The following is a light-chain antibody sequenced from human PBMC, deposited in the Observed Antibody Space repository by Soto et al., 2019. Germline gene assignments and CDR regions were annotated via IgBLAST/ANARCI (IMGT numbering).Light chain of an antibody. CDR2: TTS. J-gene: IGKJ2*01. V-gene: IGKV1-39*01. Sequence: RQMTQSPSSLSTFVGDTVTITCRASQGIDKYLNWYRQKPGKAPNLLIYTTSTLQSGVPSRFSGSGYRTHFTLTISSLQPEDFATYYCQKSYVTPYTFGQGTKLQIK. CDR1: QGIDKY. CDR3: QKSYVTPYT.